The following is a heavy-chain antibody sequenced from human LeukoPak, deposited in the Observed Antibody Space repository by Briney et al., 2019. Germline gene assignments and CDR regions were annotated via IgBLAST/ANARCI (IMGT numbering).Heavy chain of an antibody. CDR3: ARTCGGDCYSDAFDI. CDR1: GYTFTGYY. Sequence: ASVKVSCKASGYTFTGYYMHWVRQAPGQGLGWMGWINPNSGGTNYAQKFQGRVTMTRDTSISTAYMELSRLRSDDTAVYYCARTCGGDCYSDAFDIWGQGTMVTVSS. J-gene: IGHJ3*02. D-gene: IGHD2-21*02. CDR2: INPNSGGT. V-gene: IGHV1-2*02.